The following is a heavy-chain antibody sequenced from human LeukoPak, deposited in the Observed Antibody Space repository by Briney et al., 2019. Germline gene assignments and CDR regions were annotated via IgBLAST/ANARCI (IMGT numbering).Heavy chain of an antibody. CDR3: PRVWVTFGGVIVYYFDY. CDR2: ISAYNGNT. Sequence: GASVKVSRKASGYTXTSYGISWVRQAPGQGLEWMGWISAYNGNTNYAQKLQGRVTMTTDTSTSTAYMELRSLRSDDTAVYYCPRVWVTFGGVIVYYFDYWGQGTLVTVSS. D-gene: IGHD3-16*02. J-gene: IGHJ4*02. CDR1: GYTXTSYG. V-gene: IGHV1-18*01.